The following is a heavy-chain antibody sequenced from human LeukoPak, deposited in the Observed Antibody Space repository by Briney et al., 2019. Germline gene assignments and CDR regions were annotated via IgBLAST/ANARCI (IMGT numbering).Heavy chain of an antibody. CDR1: GGSISSGGYF. V-gene: IGHV4-31*03. D-gene: IGHD6-6*01. CDR2: IYYSGST. Sequence: SQTLSLTCTVSGGSISSGGYFWSWIRQHPGKGLEWIGYIYYSGSTNYNPSLKSRVTISVDTSKNQFSLRLNSVTAADTAVYYCARDLLAALDFWGQGTLVTVSS. CDR3: ARDLLAALDF. J-gene: IGHJ4*02.